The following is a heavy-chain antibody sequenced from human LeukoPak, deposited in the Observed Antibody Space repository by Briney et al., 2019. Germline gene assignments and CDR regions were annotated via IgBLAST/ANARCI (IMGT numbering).Heavy chain of an antibody. Sequence: PGGSLRLSCAASGFTFSTYAMHWVRQAPGKGLEWVAVISFDGRKTYHTDSLRGRLTVSRDNSKDTLYLQMNSLRAEDTAVYYCAKDSMGTAMDSWGQGTRVTVSS. CDR2: ISFDGRKT. D-gene: IGHD5-18*01. V-gene: IGHV3-30*18. CDR3: AKDSMGTAMDS. J-gene: IGHJ4*02. CDR1: GFTFSTYA.